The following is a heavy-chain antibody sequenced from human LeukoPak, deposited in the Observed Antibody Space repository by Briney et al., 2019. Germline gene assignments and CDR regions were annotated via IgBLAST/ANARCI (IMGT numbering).Heavy chain of an antibody. CDR3: AGGAPNACSYFYDSSGLCFDY. Sequence: SETLSLTCAVYGGSFSGYYWSWIRQPPGKGLEWIGEINHSGSTNYNPSLKSRVTISVDTSKNQFSLKLSSVTAADTAVYSCAGGAPNACSYFYDSSGLCFDYWGQGTLVTVSS. CDR2: INHSGST. J-gene: IGHJ4*02. CDR1: GGSFSGYY. D-gene: IGHD3-22*01. V-gene: IGHV4-34*01.